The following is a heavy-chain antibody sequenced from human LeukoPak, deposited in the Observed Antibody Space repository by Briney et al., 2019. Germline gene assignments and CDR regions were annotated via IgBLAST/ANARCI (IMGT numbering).Heavy chain of an antibody. V-gene: IGHV4-59*01. J-gene: IGHJ6*03. CDR3: ARVGLGDYYYYYMDV. CDR2: IYYSGST. D-gene: IGHD3-10*01. CDR1: GGSISSYY. Sequence: SETLSLTCTVSGGSISSYYWSWIRQPPGKGLEWIGYIYYSGSTNYNPSLKSRVTISVDTSKNQFSLKLSSVTAADTAVYYCARVGLGDYYYYYMDVWGNGTTVTVSS.